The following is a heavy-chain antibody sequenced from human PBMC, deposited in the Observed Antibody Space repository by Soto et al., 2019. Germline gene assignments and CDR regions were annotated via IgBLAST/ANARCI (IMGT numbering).Heavy chain of an antibody. J-gene: IGHJ5*02. Sequence: SETLSLTCTVSGGSISSYYWSWIRQPPGKGLEWIGYIYYSGSTNYNPSLKSRVTISVDTSKNQFSLKLSSVTAADTAVYYCARFSIAAAGTQGGYNWFDPWGQGTLVTVSS. CDR2: IYYSGST. D-gene: IGHD6-13*01. CDR3: ARFSIAAAGTQGGYNWFDP. CDR1: GGSISSYY. V-gene: IGHV4-59*01.